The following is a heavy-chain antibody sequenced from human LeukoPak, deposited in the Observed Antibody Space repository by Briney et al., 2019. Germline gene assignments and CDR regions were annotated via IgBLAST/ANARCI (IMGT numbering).Heavy chain of an antibody. Sequence: PSESLSLTCTVSGGSISTYYWSWIRQPAGKGLEWIGRIYTSGSTNYNASLKSRVTMSVDTSKNQFSLKLSSVTAADTAVYYCTRASVVPATTDYYYYMDVWGKGTTVTVSS. J-gene: IGHJ6*03. D-gene: IGHD2-2*01. CDR3: TRASVVPATTDYYYYMDV. CDR1: GGSISTYY. V-gene: IGHV4-4*07. CDR2: IYTSGST.